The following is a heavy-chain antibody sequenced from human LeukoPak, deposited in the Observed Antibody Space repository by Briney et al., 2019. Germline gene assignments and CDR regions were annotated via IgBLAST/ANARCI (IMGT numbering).Heavy chain of an antibody. V-gene: IGHV3-53*01. CDR3: ARAKWRQYSYSSMDV. D-gene: IGHD5-24*01. J-gene: IGHJ6*03. CDR2: IYSGGST. Sequence: GGSLRLSCAASGFTVSFNYMSWVRQAPGKGLEWISVIYSGGSTYYADSVKGRFTISRDDSKNTLYLQMNSLRAEDTAIYYCARAKWRQYSYSSMDVWGKGTTVTVSS. CDR1: GFTVSFNY.